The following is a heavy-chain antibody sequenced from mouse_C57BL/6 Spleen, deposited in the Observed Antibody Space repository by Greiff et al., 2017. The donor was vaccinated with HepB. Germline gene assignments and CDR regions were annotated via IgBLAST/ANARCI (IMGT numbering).Heavy chain of an antibody. CDR1: GYSFTDYN. V-gene: IGHV1-39*01. Sequence: VQLQQSGPELVKPGASVKISCKASGYSFTDYNMNWVKQSNGKSLEWIGVINPNYGTTSYNQKFKGKATLTVDQSSSTAYMQLNSLTSEDSAVYYCAKRGNYGSSTDWYFDVWGTGTTVTVSS. J-gene: IGHJ1*03. CDR2: INPNYGTT. CDR3: AKRGNYGSSTDWYFDV. D-gene: IGHD1-1*01.